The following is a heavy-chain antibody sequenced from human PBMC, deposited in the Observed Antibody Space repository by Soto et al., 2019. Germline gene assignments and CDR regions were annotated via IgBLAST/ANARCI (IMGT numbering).Heavy chain of an antibody. J-gene: IGHJ3*02. Sequence: QVQLVQSGAEVKKPGSSVKVSCKASGGTFSSYTISWVRQAPGQGLEWMGRIIPILGIANYAQKFQGRVTITADKSTSTAYMELSSLRSEETAVYYCARDNYGVTDAFDIWGQGTMVTVSS. CDR3: ARDNYGVTDAFDI. V-gene: IGHV1-69*08. CDR1: GGTFSSYT. D-gene: IGHD4-17*01. CDR2: IIPILGIA.